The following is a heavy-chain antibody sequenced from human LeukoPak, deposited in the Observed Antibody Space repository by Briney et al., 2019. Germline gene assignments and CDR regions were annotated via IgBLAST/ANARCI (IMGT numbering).Heavy chain of an antibody. CDR1: GFSFSDAW. CDR2: IESKTDGGTT. CDR3: TTYGSGRKFDY. D-gene: IGHD3-10*01. Sequence: GGSLRLSCAASGFSFSDAWMSLVRQIPGKGLEWVGRIESKTDGGTTDYAAPVKGRFTISRDDSTNTLYLQMNSLKSEDTAVYYCTTYGSGRKFDYWGQGILVTVSS. J-gene: IGHJ4*02. V-gene: IGHV3-15*04.